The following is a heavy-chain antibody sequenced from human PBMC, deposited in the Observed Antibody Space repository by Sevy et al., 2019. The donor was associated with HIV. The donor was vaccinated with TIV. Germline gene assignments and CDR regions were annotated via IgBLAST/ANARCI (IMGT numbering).Heavy chain of an antibody. CDR1: GFTFSSYA. Sequence: GGSLRLSCAASGFTFSSYAMHWVRQAPGKGLEWVAVISYDGSNKYYADSVKGRFTISRDNSKNTLYLQMNSLRAEDTAVYYCARDPIAAAGTFYSDYWGQGTLVTVSS. CDR3: ARDPIAAAGTFYSDY. J-gene: IGHJ4*02. V-gene: IGHV3-30-3*01. D-gene: IGHD6-13*01. CDR2: ISYDGSNK.